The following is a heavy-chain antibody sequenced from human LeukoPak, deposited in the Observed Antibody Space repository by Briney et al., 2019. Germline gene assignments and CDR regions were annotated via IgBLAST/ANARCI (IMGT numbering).Heavy chain of an antibody. CDR1: GGSISSYY. CDR3: ARLHYYGSGSYGGRYFDY. V-gene: IGHV4-59*08. D-gene: IGHD3-10*01. CDR2: IYYSGST. J-gene: IGHJ4*02. Sequence: SQTLSLTCTVSGGSISSYYWSWIRQPPGKGLEWIGYIYYSGSTNYNPSLKSRVTISVDTSKNQFSLKLSSVTAADTAVYYCARLHYYGSGSYGGRYFDYWGQGTLVTVSS.